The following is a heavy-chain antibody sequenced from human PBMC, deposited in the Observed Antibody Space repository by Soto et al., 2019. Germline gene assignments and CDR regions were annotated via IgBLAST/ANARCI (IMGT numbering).Heavy chain of an antibody. CDR3: ARAIGATSRYYYYGMDV. Sequence: ASVKVSCKASGYTFTGYYMHWVRQAPGQGLEWMGWINPNSGGTNYAQKFQGRVTMTRDTSISTAYMELSRLRSDDTAVYYCARAIGATSRYYYYGMDVWGQGTTVTVSS. D-gene: IGHD5-12*01. CDR1: GYTFTGYY. J-gene: IGHJ6*02. CDR2: INPNSGGT. V-gene: IGHV1-2*02.